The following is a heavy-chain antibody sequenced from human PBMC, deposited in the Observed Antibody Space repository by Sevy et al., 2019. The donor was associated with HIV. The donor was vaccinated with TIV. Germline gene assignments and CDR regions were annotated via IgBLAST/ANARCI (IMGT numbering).Heavy chain of an antibody. V-gene: IGHV3-23*01. Sequence: GGLRLSCAVSGFNFNRYSMSWVRQAPGKGLEWVSTLSFGCGKINYADSVKGRFIISRDDSENTLYLQMNSLRAEDTAVYYCAREGCSRPHDYWGQGTLVTVSS. CDR1: GFNFNRYS. CDR2: LSFGCGKI. J-gene: IGHJ4*02. D-gene: IGHD2-2*01. CDR3: AREGCSRPHDY.